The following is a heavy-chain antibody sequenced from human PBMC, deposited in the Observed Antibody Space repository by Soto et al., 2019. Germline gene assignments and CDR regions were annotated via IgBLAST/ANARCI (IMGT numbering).Heavy chain of an antibody. CDR2: ISTYNGNT. D-gene: IGHD6-6*01. CDR3: ARDRPSSSIGDRDYYYAMDV. Sequence: QVQLVQSGAEVKKPGASVKVSCKASGYSFITYGISWVRQAPGQGLEWMGWISTYNGNTNYAQKLQGRITMTTDTTTTTAYMALSSLRSDDTDVYYCARDRPSSSIGDRDYYYAMDVWGQGTTVTVCS. J-gene: IGHJ6*02. CDR1: GYSFITYG. V-gene: IGHV1-18*01.